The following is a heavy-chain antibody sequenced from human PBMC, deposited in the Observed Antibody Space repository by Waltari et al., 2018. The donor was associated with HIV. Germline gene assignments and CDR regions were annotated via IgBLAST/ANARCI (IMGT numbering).Heavy chain of an antibody. D-gene: IGHD2-8*01. Sequence: QVPLNQWGAGLLKPSETLSLTCAVPGGSFSGNYWTWIRQPPGKGLEWIGEINHAGITNYNPSVKSRVTMSVDTSMNQFSLKLTSVTAADTALYYCARRAPMAYFDYWGQGSLVTVSS. CDR3: ARRAPMAYFDY. CDR2: INHAGIT. CDR1: GGSFSGNY. V-gene: IGHV4-34*01. J-gene: IGHJ4*02.